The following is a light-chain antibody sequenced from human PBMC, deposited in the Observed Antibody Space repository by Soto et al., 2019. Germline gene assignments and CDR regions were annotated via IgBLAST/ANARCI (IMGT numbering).Light chain of an antibody. CDR2: YAS. Sequence: EIMMTQSPATLSASPGERATLTCRASQSVSNNLAWYQQKPGQAPTLLIYYASTMATGIPPRFSGSGSGPEFTPTISSLQSQDFARYYCQQYNNWPPITCGQGTRLEIK. CDR1: QSVSNN. V-gene: IGKV3-15*01. CDR3: QQYNNWPPIT. J-gene: IGKJ5*01.